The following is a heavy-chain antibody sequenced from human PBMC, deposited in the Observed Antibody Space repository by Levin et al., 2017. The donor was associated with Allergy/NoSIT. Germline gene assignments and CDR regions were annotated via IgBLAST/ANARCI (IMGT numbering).Heavy chain of an antibody. V-gene: IGHV3-23*01. CDR2: ISGSGGST. CDR1: GFTFSSHA. CDR3: AKGLSAVAAANYYYGMDV. J-gene: IGHJ6*02. Sequence: GGSLRLSCAASGFTFSSHAMTWVRQAPGKGLEWVSGISGSGGSTYYADSVKGRFTISRDSSKNTVFLHMNSLRAEDTAIYYCAKGLSAVAAANYYYGMDVWGQGTTVTVSS. D-gene: IGHD2-2*01.